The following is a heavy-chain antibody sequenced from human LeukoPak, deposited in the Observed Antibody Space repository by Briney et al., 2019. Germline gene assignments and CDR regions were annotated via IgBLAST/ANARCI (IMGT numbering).Heavy chain of an antibody. CDR3: ARQDYYDTGTWYFDL. CDR2: IYYSGST. Sequence: WVRQPPGKGLEWIGSIYYSGSTHYNPSLKSRVTISVDTSKNQFSLKLSSVTAADTAVYYCARQDYYDTGTWYFDLWGRGTLVTVSS. J-gene: IGHJ2*01. V-gene: IGHV4-39*07. D-gene: IGHD3-22*01.